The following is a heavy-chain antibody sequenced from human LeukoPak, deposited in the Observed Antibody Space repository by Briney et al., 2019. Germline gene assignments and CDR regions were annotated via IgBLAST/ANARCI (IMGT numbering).Heavy chain of an antibody. CDR2: ISSSSSYI. Sequence: GGSLRLSCAASGFTFSSYSMNWVRQAPGKGLEWVSSISSSSSYIYYADSVKGRFTISRDNAKNSLYLQMNSLRAEDTAVYYCARAYQLLENRDYYGMDVWGQGTTVTVSS. V-gene: IGHV3-21*04. CDR1: GFTFSSYS. J-gene: IGHJ6*02. D-gene: IGHD2-2*01. CDR3: ARAYQLLENRDYYGMDV.